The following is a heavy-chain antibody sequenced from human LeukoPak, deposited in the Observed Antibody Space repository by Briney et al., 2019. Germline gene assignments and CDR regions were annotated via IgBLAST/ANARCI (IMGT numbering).Heavy chain of an antibody. CDR1: GYKFTGYY. CDR3: AKADSHRGYSYATLAYYYMDV. D-gene: IGHD5-18*01. J-gene: IGHJ6*03. V-gene: IGHV1-2*02. Sequence: ASVKVSCKASGYKFTGYYLHWVRQAPGQGLEWMGWINPNTGGTHYAQKFRGRVTMTRDTSINTAYMELSSLTPDDTAVYYCAKADSHRGYSYATLAYYYMDVWGEGTTVTVSS. CDR2: INPNTGGT.